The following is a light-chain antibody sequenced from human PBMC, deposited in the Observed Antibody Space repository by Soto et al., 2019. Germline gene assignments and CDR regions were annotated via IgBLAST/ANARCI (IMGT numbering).Light chain of an antibody. J-gene: IGLJ3*02. CDR2: EVS. CDR1: SSDVGGYNY. CDR3: QSSDSTTWV. Sequence: QSALTQPPSASGSPGQSVTISCTGTSSDVGGYNYVSWYQQHPGKAPKLMIYEVSKRPSGVPDRFSGSKSGNTASLTVSGLQAEDEADYYCQSSDSTTWVFGGGTKLTVL. V-gene: IGLV2-8*01.